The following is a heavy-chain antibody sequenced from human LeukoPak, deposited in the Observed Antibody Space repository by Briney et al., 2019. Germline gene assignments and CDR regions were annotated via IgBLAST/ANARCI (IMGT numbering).Heavy chain of an antibody. D-gene: IGHD3-10*01. Sequence: KYGESLKISCKGSGYSFTSYWIGWVRQMPGKGLEWMGIIYPGDSNTRYSPSFQGQVTMSADKSISTAYPQWSSLKASDTAIYYCARQSITLVRGVPDYWGQGTLVTVSS. V-gene: IGHV5-51*01. J-gene: IGHJ4*02. CDR1: GYSFTSYW. CDR3: ARQSITLVRGVPDY. CDR2: IYPGDSNT.